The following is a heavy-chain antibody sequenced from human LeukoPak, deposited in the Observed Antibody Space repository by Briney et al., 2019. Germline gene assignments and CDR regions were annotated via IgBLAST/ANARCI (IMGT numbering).Heavy chain of an antibody. V-gene: IGHV3-7*04. CDR3: ARGGSGWYFNYFDY. CDR1: GFTFSSYW. CDR2: IKQDGSEK. Sequence: PGGSLRLSCAASGFTFSSYWMSWVRQAPGKGLEWVANIKQDGSEKYYVDSVKGRFTISRDNAKNSLYLQMNSLRAEDTAVYYCARGGSGWYFNYFDYWGQGTLVTVSS. J-gene: IGHJ4*02. D-gene: IGHD6-19*01.